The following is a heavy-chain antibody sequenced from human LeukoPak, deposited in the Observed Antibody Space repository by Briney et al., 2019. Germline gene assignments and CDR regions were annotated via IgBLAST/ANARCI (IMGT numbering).Heavy chain of an antibody. J-gene: IGHJ4*02. V-gene: IGHV1-24*01. Sequence: ASVKVSCKVSGYTLTELSMHWVRQAPGKGLEWMGGFDPEDGETIYAQKFQGRVTITEDTSTDTAYMELSSLRSEDTAVYYCASVRSDYWGQGTLVAVSS. D-gene: IGHD4-17*01. CDR1: GYTLTELS. CDR2: FDPEDGET. CDR3: ASVRSDY.